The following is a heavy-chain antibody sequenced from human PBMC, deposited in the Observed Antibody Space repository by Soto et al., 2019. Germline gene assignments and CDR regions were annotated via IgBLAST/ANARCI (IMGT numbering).Heavy chain of an antibody. V-gene: IGHV3-72*01. Sequence: GGSLRLSCAASGFTFSDHYMDWVRQAPGKGLEWVGRTRNKANSYTTEYAASVKGRFTISRDDSKNSLYLQMNSLKTEDTAVYYCARDGRGDGYNQYYYYGMDVWGQGTTVTVSS. CDR1: GFTFSDHY. D-gene: IGHD5-12*01. CDR3: ARDGRGDGYNQYYYYGMDV. J-gene: IGHJ6*02. CDR2: TRNKANSYTT.